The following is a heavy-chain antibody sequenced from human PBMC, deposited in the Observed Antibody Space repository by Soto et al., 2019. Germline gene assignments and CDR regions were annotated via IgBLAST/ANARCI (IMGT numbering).Heavy chain of an antibody. J-gene: IGHJ4*02. V-gene: IGHV3-73*01. CDR1: GFTFGGSA. CDR2: IRSKTNSYAT. CDR3: TRQTDAVQWLVVPTDYNFDY. Sequence: GGSLRLSCAASGFTFGGSAMHWVRQASGKGLEWVGHIRSKTNSYATAYAESVKGRFTISRDDSMNTAYLQMNSLKTEDTAVYFCTRQTDAVQWLVVPTDYNFDYWGQGTLVTVSS. D-gene: IGHD6-19*01.